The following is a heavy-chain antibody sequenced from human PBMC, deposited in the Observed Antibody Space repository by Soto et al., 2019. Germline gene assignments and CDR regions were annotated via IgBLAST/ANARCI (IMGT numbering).Heavy chain of an antibody. D-gene: IGHD5-12*01. CDR3: ARDIQQSWLRFFFGAFDI. CDR2: INPSGGST. V-gene: IGHV1-46*03. CDR1: GYTFTSYY. Sequence: ASVKVSCKASGYTFTSYYMHWVRQAPGQGLEWMGIINPSGGSTSYAQKFQGRATMTRDTSTSTVYMELSSLRSEDTAVYYCARDIQQSWLRFFFGAFDIWGQGTMVTVSS. J-gene: IGHJ3*02.